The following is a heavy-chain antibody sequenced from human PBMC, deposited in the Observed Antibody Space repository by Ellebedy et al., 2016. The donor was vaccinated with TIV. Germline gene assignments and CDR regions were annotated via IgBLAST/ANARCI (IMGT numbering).Heavy chain of an antibody. CDR1: GFNFNIFA. Sequence: PGGSLRLSCATSGFNFNIFAMSWVRQAPGEGLEWVSAISSSGDSTFYADSVKGRFTVSRDNSENMLYLQMNSLRAADTAVYYGAKGRGGDWFGDTLDDPWGQGTLLTVSS. CDR3: AKGRGGDWFGDTLDDP. D-gene: IGHD3-10*01. CDR2: ISSSGDST. V-gene: IGHV3-23*01. J-gene: IGHJ5*02.